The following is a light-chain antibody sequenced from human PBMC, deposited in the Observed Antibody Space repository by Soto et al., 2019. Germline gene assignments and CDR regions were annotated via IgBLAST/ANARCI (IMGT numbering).Light chain of an antibody. CDR2: GAS. CDR3: QQYNNWPPST. Sequence: EIVMTQFPATLSVSPGERATLSCRASQSVSSNLAWYQQKPGQAPRLLIYGASTRATGIPARFSGSGSGTEFTLTISSLQSEDFAVYYCQQYNNWPPSTFGGGTKVDIK. V-gene: IGKV3-15*01. CDR1: QSVSSN. J-gene: IGKJ4*01.